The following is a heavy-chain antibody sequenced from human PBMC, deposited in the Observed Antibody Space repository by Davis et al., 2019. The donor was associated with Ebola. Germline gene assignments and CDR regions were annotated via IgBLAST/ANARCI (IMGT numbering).Heavy chain of an antibody. CDR2: INHSGST. CDR3: AREFPGYYDYVWGSYRPSYFDY. Sequence: MPSETLSLTCAVYGGSFSGYYWSWIRQPPGKGLEWIGEINHSGSTNYNPSLKSRVTISVDTSKNQFSLKLSSVTAADTAVYYCAREFPGYYDYVWGSYRPSYFDYWGQGTLVTVSS. V-gene: IGHV4-34*01. CDR1: GGSFSGYY. J-gene: IGHJ4*02. D-gene: IGHD3-16*02.